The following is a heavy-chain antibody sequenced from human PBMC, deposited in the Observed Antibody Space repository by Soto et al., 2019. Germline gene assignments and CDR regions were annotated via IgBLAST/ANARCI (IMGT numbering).Heavy chain of an antibody. V-gene: IGHV1-18*01. CDR1: GYTFTNCG. Sequence: GSSMKVSCKTSGYTFTNCGISWVRQAPGKGLEWLGWISTYNGDRDFDQKVQGRVTMTTDTSRNTADRELRSGRSNYTAVYYCAMGRAWGTWERGSSFYFDAWG. CDR2: ISTYNGDR. J-gene: IGHJ4*01. CDR3: AMGRAWGTWERGSSFYFDA. D-gene: IGHD3-16*01.